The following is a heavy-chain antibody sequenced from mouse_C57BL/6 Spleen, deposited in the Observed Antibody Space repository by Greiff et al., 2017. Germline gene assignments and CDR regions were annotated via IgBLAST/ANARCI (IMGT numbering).Heavy chain of an antibody. J-gene: IGHJ2*01. V-gene: IGHV5-9-1*02. CDR3: TRVNWDGYFDY. CDR2: ISSGGDYT. CDR1: GFTFSSYA. Sequence: EVKVVESGEGLVKPGGSLKLSCAASGFTFSSYAMSWVRQTPEKRLEWVAYISSGGDYTYYADTVKGRFTISRDNARNTLYLQMSSLKSEDTAMYYCTRVNWDGYFDYWGQGTTLTVSS. D-gene: IGHD4-1*01.